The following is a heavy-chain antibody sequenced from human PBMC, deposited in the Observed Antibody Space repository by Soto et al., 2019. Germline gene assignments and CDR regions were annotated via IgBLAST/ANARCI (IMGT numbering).Heavy chain of an antibody. D-gene: IGHD1-26*01. CDR3: ARVSEGGSYYGGLDY. V-gene: IGHV3-33*01. CDR2: IWYDGNIK. J-gene: IGHJ4*02. Sequence: QVQLVESGGGVVQPGRSLRLSCAASGFTFSSYGMHWVRQAPGKGLECVAVIWYDGNIKYYADSVKGRFTISRDNSKNTLFLQMNSLRAEDTAVYYCARVSEGGSYYGGLDYWGQGTLVTVSS. CDR1: GFTFSSYG.